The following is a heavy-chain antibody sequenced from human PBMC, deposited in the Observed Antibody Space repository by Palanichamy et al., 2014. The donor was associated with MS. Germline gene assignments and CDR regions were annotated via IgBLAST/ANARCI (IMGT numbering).Heavy chain of an antibody. V-gene: IGHV3-66*01. Sequence: EVQMVESGGGLVQPGGSLRLSCAVSGFTISANYMSWVRQAPGRGLEWVSIIYSLDSTSYADSVKGRFTISRDNFKNTLYLQMNSLRAEDTAVYYCARGGIGYYYNPFDFWGQGALVTVSS. CDR3: ARGGIGYYYNPFDF. CDR2: IYSLDST. CDR1: GFTISANY. J-gene: IGHJ4*02. D-gene: IGHD3-22*01.